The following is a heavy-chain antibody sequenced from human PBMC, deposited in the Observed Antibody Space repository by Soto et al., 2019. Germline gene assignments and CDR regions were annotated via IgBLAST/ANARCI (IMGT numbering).Heavy chain of an antibody. CDR3: ARWYGSEVFDY. CDR1: GGSISSSSYY. Sequence: QLQLQESGPGLVKPSETLSLTCTVSGGSISSSSYYWGWIRQPPGKRLEWIGGMYYSVSTYFNPSRKSRVTISVDTSKIQFSLKLSSVTAADTAVYYCARWYGSEVFDYWGQGTLVTVSS. D-gene: IGHD3-10*01. CDR2: MYYSVST. J-gene: IGHJ4*02. V-gene: IGHV4-39*01.